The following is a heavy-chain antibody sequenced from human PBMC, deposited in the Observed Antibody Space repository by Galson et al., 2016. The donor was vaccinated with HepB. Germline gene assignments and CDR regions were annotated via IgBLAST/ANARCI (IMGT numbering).Heavy chain of an antibody. CDR1: GFILSTYP. J-gene: IGHJ2*01. CDR3: ARGSGSYLGWVFDL. D-gene: IGHD1-26*01. CDR2: ISYDGSKK. Sequence: SLRLSCAASGFILSTYPIHWVRQAPDKGLEWVAVISYDGSKKYYVDSLKGRFTISRDNSRSTVYLQMNSLRADDTAVHYCARGSGSYLGWVFDLWGRGALVTVSS. V-gene: IGHV3-30-3*01.